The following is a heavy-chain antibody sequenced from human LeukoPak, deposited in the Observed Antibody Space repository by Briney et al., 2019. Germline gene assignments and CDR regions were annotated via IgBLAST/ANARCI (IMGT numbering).Heavy chain of an antibody. CDR2: IQSTGTT. CDR1: GGSISNNY. CDR3: VRHGIEDPGRVLFDY. D-gene: IGHD1-26*01. Sequence: SEALSLTCTVSGGSISNNYWSWVRQPPGKRLDWIAYIQSTGTTDYNPSLKSRVTISLDSSENQFSLKLSSLTAADTAIYYCVRHGIEDPGRVLFDYWGRGTLVTVSS. J-gene: IGHJ4*02. V-gene: IGHV4-59*08.